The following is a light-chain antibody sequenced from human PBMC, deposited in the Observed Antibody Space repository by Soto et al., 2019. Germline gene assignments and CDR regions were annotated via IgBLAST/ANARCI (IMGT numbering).Light chain of an antibody. CDR1: SGHSSYI. CDR3: ETWDSNTNWV. V-gene: IGLV4-60*02. CDR2: LEGSGSY. Sequence: QSVLTQSSSASASLGSSVKLTCTLSSGHSSYIIAWHQQQPGKAPRYLMKLEGSGSYNKGSGVPDRFSGSSSGADRYLTISNLQFEDEAAYYCETWDSNTNWVFGGGTKVTVL. J-gene: IGLJ3*02.